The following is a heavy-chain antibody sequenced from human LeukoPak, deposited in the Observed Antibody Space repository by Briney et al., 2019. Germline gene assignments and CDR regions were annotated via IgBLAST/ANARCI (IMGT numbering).Heavy chain of an antibody. J-gene: IGHJ5*02. Sequence: ASVKVSCKASGDTFTTYAIIWVRQAPGQGLEWMGGIIPMFGTPNYAQRLQGRVTITADKSTKTAYMELRSLRYEDTAVYFCARAGIPGYCTNVTCSNWLDPWGQGTLVTVSS. V-gene: IGHV1-69*06. CDR2: IIPMFGTP. CDR3: ARAGIPGYCTNVTCSNWLDP. CDR1: GDTFTTYA. D-gene: IGHD2-8*01.